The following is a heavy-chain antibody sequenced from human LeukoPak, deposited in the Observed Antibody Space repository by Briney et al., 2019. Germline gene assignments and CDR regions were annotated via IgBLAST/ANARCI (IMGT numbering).Heavy chain of an antibody. D-gene: IGHD3-10*01. CDR3: ARVDFPLPSSYGSGNSIY. V-gene: IGHV3-21*01. J-gene: IGHJ4*02. CDR2: ITTDSTYI. CDR1: GFIFSTYS. Sequence: GGSLRLSCAASGFIFSTYSMNWVRQGPGKGLEWVSSITTDSTYIHYAGPVKGRFTISRDNAKNSLYLQMNSLRADDTAVYYCARVDFPLPSSYGSGNSIYWGQGTLVTVSS.